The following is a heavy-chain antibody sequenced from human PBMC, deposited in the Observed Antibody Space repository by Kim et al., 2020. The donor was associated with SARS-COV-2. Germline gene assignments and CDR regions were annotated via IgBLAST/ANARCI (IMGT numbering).Heavy chain of an antibody. CDR2: INSNTGNP. V-gene: IGHV7-4-1*01. D-gene: IGHD3-9*01. J-gene: IGHJ5*02. CDR3: ARAPYREVNGFVMLTGYYEPNWFDP. CDR1: GYSFTYYA. Sequence: ASVKVSCKASGYSFTYYALNWVLQAPGQGPEWMGWINSNTGNPTYAQGFTGRFVFSLDTSVSSAYLQIHSLKAEDTALYFCARAPYREVNGFVMLTGYYEPNWFDPWGQGTLVTVSS.